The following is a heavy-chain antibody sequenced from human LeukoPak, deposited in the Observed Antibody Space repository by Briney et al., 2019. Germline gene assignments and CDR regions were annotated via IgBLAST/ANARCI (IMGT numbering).Heavy chain of an antibody. CDR1: GYSFTNYW. Sequence: HGESQKISCKGSGYSFTNYWIGWVRQLPGKGLEWMGIIYPGDSNTRYSPSFQGQVTISADKAITTAYLQWSSLKASDTAMYYCARGPYCSSTSCYSPYYSYYMDVWGKGTTVTVS. J-gene: IGHJ6*03. V-gene: IGHV5-51*01. D-gene: IGHD2-2*01. CDR2: IYPGDSNT. CDR3: ARGPYCSSTSCYSPYYSYYMDV.